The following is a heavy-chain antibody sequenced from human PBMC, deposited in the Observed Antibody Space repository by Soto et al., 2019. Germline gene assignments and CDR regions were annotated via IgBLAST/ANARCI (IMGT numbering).Heavy chain of an antibody. Sequence: QVQLVQSGAEVKKPGASVKVSCKVSGYTLTDLSMQWVRQAPGKGLEWMGGFDPEDGETIYAQKFQGRVTMTDDTATDTAYMELSSLRSEDTAVYYWATHGCGRFLGWLPEGSLGYWGQGTLVTVSS. CDR2: FDPEDGET. CDR1: GYTLTDLS. V-gene: IGHV1-24*01. CDR3: ATHGCGRFLGWLPEGSLGY. J-gene: IGHJ4*02. D-gene: IGHD3-3*01.